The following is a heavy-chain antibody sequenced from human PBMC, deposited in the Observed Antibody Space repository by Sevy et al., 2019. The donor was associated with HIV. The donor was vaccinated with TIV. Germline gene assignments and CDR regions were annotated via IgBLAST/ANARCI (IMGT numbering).Heavy chain of an antibody. D-gene: IGHD3-22*01. Sequence: GGSLRLSCAASGFTFSSYSMNWVRQAPGKGLEWVSYISSSSSTIYYADSVKGRFTISRDNAKNSRYLQMNSLRAEDTAVYYCARDPTGYYDSSGYYRDDAFDIWGQGTMVTVSS. CDR3: ARDPTGYYDSSGYYRDDAFDI. V-gene: IGHV3-48*01. CDR2: ISSSSSTI. J-gene: IGHJ3*02. CDR1: GFTFSSYS.